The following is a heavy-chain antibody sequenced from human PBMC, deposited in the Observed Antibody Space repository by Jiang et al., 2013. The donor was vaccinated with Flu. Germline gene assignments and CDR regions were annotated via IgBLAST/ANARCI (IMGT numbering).Heavy chain of an antibody. D-gene: IGHD4-11*01. Sequence: GAEVKKPGASVKVSCKASGYSFDSYHIHWVRQAPGHGLEWIGIINPNVDSTNYAQKFQGRVTMTRDTSTSTVYMELSSLRSEDTAIYCCARDPRTTTFDYWGQGALVTVSS. CDR2: INPNVDST. CDR3: ARDPRTTTFDY. CDR1: GYSFDSYH. V-gene: IGHV1-46*02. J-gene: IGHJ4*02.